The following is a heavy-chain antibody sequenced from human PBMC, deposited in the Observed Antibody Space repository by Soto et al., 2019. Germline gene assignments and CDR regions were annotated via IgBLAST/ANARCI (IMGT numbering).Heavy chain of an antibody. CDR2: IIPIVGTG. D-gene: IGHD2-2*01. CDR1: GGSFSSYA. CDR3: ARELRSAARPGRAA. V-gene: IGHV1-69*01. J-gene: IGHJ5*01. Sequence: QVQLVQSGAEVKKPGSSVKVSCKASGGSFSSYAISWVRQAPGQGLEWMGGIIPIVGTGNYAQNFQGRVTVTAGDSTSTVYPALSSQRPEDTAIYDCARELRSAARPGRAAWGQGTEVNVSS.